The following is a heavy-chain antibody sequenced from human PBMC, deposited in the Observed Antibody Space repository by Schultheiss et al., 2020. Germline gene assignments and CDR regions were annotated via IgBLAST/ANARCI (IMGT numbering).Heavy chain of an antibody. Sequence: GESLKISCAASGFTFSSYAMHWVRQAPGKGLEWVAVISYDGSNKYYADSVKGRFTISRDNSKNTLYLQMNSLRAVDTAVYYCASIAHSRGGYTPRGSDYWGQGTLVTVSS. J-gene: IGHJ4*02. CDR1: GFTFSSYA. CDR2: ISYDGSNK. D-gene: IGHD5-24*01. V-gene: IGHV3-30-3*01. CDR3: ASIAHSRGGYTPRGSDY.